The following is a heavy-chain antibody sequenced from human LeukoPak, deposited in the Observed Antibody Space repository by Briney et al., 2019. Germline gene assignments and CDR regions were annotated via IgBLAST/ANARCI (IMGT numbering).Heavy chain of an antibody. CDR2: INPNSGGT. D-gene: IGHD4-23*01. J-gene: IGHJ1*01. CDR1: GYTFTSYY. V-gene: IGHV1-2*02. Sequence: ASVKVSCKASGYTFTSYYMHWVRQAPGQGLEWMGWINPNSGGTNYAQKFQGRVTMTRDTSISTAYMELSRLRSGDTAVYYCARDKAVTTEVTQHFQHWGQGTLVTVSS. CDR3: ARDKAVTTEVTQHFQH.